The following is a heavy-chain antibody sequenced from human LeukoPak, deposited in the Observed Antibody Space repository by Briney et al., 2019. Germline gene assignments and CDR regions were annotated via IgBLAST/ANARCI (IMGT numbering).Heavy chain of an antibody. Sequence: GGSLRLSCAASGFTFSSYAMSWVRQAPGKGLEWVSAISGSGGRTYYADSVRRRFTISRNNSKNTVYVQMNSLRAEDTAVYFCVVVSYCAVDCYDYWGQGTLVTVAS. CDR3: VVVSYCAVDCYDY. V-gene: IGHV3-23*01. J-gene: IGHJ4*02. D-gene: IGHD2-21*01. CDR1: GFTFSSYA. CDR2: ISGSGGRT.